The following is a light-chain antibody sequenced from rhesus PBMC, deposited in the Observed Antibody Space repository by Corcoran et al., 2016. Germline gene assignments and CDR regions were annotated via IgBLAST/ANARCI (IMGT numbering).Light chain of an antibody. CDR1: QGISDY. V-gene: IGKV1-36*02. CDR3: LQGYSTPYS. CDR2: AAS. Sequence: DIQMTQSPSSLSASVGDRVTITCRASQGISDYLSWYQQKPGKAPKHLIYAASRLESGVPSRFSGSGYGTEFNLTSSSLQPEDFAAYYCLQGYSTPYSFGQGTKVEIK. J-gene: IGKJ2*01.